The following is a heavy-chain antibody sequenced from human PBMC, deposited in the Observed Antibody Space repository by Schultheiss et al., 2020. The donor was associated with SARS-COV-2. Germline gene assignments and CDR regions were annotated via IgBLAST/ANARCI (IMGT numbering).Heavy chain of an antibody. J-gene: IGHJ5*02. CDR2: INHSGST. V-gene: IGHV4-34*01. CDR3: ARGPGYCSSTSCYALWFDP. Sequence: GSLRLSCAVYGGSFSGYYWSWIRQPPGKGLEWIGEINHSGSTNYNPSLKSRVTISVDTSKNQFSLKLSSVTAADTAVYYCARGPGYCSSTSCYALWFDPWGQGALVNV. D-gene: IGHD2-2*01. CDR1: GGSFSGYY.